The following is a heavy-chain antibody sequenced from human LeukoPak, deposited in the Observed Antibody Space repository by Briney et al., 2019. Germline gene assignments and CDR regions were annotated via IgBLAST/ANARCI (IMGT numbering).Heavy chain of an antibody. CDR3: ARLTFHYDGSGYYFDY. Sequence: SGTLSLTCTVSGGSISSSSYYWGWIRQPPGKGLEWIGSLHYGGSTYYNPSLKSRVTISVDTSKKQISLKQNSVTAADTAVYYCARLTFHYDGSGYYFDYWGQGTLVTVSS. CDR1: GGSISSSSYY. V-gene: IGHV4-39*01. D-gene: IGHD3-22*01. CDR2: LHYGGST. J-gene: IGHJ4*02.